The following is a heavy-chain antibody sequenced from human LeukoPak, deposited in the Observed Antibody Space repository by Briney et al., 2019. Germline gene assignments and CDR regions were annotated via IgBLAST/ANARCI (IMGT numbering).Heavy chain of an antibody. J-gene: IGHJ4*02. CDR3: AKVGTGNQYGSGDFDL. D-gene: IGHD3-10*01. Sequence: GGSLRLSCAASGFTFSSHSMNWVRQAPGKGLEWVSAISSSSTYKKYADSVNGRFTISRDNAKTSVYLQMDSLRAEDTAVYYCAKVGTGNQYGSGDFDLWGQGILVTVSS. CDR1: GFTFSSHS. V-gene: IGHV3-21*01. CDR2: ISSSSTYK.